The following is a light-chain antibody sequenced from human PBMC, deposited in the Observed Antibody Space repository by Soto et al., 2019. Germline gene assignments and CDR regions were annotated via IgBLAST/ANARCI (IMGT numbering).Light chain of an antibody. CDR3: CSYAGLNTFV. Sequence: QSALAQPASVSGSPGQAITISCTGTSSDVGSYNLVSWYQLNPGKAPRLIIYEATKRPSGVSHRFYGSRSGNTAPLTISGLQADDDADYFCCSYAGLNTFVFGTGTKVTVL. J-gene: IGLJ1*01. CDR2: EAT. V-gene: IGLV2-23*01. CDR1: SSDVGSYNL.